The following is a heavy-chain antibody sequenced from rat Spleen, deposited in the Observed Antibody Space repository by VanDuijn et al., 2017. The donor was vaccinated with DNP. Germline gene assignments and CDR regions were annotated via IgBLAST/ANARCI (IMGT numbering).Heavy chain of an antibody. D-gene: IGHD1-1*01. V-gene: IGHV5-31*01. Sequence: EVHLVESGGGLVQPGRSLKLSCVASGFTFSYYWMTWIRQVPGKGLEWIASITTGGGGTSYSDSVKGRFTISRDDAKNTLYLQMDSLRSDDTATYYCARSGSYGGHWFAYWGQGTLVTVSS. CDR1: GFTFSYYW. CDR2: ITTGGGGT. CDR3: ARSGSYGGHWFAY. J-gene: IGHJ3*01.